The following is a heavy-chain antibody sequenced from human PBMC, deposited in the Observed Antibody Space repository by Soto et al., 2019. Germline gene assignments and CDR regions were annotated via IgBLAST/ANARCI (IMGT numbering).Heavy chain of an antibody. V-gene: IGHV3-23*01. J-gene: IGHJ4*02. CDR1: GFTFSSYA. CDR2: IRGSVGST. Sequence: GGSLRLSCAASGFTFSSYAMSWVRQAPGKGLEWVSAIRGSVGSTYYANSVKGRFTISRDNSKNTLYLKMNSVRAEDTAGYYCAKGLNYFDYWGQGTLVTVSS. CDR3: AKGLNYFDY. D-gene: IGHD2-21*02.